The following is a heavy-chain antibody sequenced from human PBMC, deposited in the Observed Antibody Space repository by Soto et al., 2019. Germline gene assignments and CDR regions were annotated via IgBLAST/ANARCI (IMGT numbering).Heavy chain of an antibody. CDR2: ISYDGSNK. Sequence: PGGSLRLSCAASGFTFSSYAMHWVRQAPGKGLEWVAVISYDGSNKYYADSVKARFTISRDNSKNTLYLQMNSLRAEDTAVYYCARAFIAVAGRSYYYYYGMDVWGQGTTVTVSS. V-gene: IGHV3-30-3*01. CDR1: GFTFSSYA. CDR3: ARAFIAVAGRSYYYYYGMDV. J-gene: IGHJ6*02. D-gene: IGHD6-19*01.